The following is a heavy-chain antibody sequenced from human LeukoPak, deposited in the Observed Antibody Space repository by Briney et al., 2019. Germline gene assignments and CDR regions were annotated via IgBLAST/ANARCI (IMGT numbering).Heavy chain of an antibody. Sequence: GESLKISCKASGNTFTSYWIAWVRQMPGKGLEWMGIIYPGDSDTRYSPSFQGQVTISADKSTSTAYLQWSSLKASDTAMYYCARHRRATVTSTYYYYGMDVWGQGTTVTVSS. J-gene: IGHJ6*02. D-gene: IGHD4-17*01. V-gene: IGHV5-51*01. CDR1: GNTFTSYW. CDR2: IYPGDSDT. CDR3: ARHRRATVTSTYYYYGMDV.